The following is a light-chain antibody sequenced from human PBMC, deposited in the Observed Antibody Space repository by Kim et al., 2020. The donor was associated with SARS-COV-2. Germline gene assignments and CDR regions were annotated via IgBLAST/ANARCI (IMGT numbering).Light chain of an antibody. J-gene: IGKJ1*01. CDR1: ESIGSS. V-gene: IGKV1-5*03. Sequence: DIHMTQSPSTLSASVGDTVSITCRASESIGSSLAWFQQKPGKAPRLLIYKASSLTSGVPARFSGSGSGTDFTLIISSLQPDDFATYFCHQYSTSPLTFGRGTKVDIK. CDR3: HQYSTSPLT. CDR2: KAS.